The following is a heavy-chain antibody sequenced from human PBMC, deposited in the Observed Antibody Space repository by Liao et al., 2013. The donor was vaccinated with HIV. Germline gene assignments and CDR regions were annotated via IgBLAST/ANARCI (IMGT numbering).Heavy chain of an antibody. Sequence: QVQLQESGPGLVKPSETLSLTCSVSGGSISGYYWNWIRQPAGKGLEWIGRMYSNGSTYYNPSLTSRLTMSVDTSKNQFSLKLSSVTAADTAVYYCARGGRRDFYSRSDYYYYYMDVWGKGTTVTVSS. J-gene: IGHJ6*03. D-gene: IGHD2-21*02. V-gene: IGHV4-4*07. CDR3: ARGGRRDFYSRSDYYYYYMDV. CDR2: MYSNGST. CDR1: GGSISGYY.